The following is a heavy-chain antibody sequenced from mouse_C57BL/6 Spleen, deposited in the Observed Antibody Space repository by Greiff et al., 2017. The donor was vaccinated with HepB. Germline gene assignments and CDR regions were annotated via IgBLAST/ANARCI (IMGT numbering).Heavy chain of an antibody. CDR2: IRNKANNHAT. Sequence: VQVVESGGGSVQPGGSMKLSCAASGFTLSDVWMDWVRQSPEKGLEWVAEIRNKANNHATYYAESVKGRFTISRDDSKSSVYLQMNSLRAEDTVIYYCTSPTVVAGGDYWGQGTLVTVSA. CDR1: GFTLSDVW. V-gene: IGHV6-6*01. D-gene: IGHD1-1*01. J-gene: IGHJ3*01. CDR3: TSPTVVAGGDY.